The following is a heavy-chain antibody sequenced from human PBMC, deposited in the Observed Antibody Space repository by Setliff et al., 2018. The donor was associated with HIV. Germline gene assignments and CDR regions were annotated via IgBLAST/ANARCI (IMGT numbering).Heavy chain of an antibody. V-gene: IGHV3-11*04. J-gene: IGHJ4*02. D-gene: IGHD3-16*01. CDR1: GFSVTDNY. CDR3: AAVPWGHSSLIIDH. CDR2: ISSSGFPI. Sequence: GGSLRLSCEASGFSVTDNYMNWVRHAPGKGLEWVAQISSSGFPIYYADSVKGRFTISRDNAKNSVYLQMHSLRVEDTAVYYCAAVPWGHSSLIIDHWGQGTLVTVSS.